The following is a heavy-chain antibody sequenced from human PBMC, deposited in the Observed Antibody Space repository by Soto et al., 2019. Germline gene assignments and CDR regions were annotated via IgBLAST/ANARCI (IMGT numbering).Heavy chain of an antibody. J-gene: IGHJ4*02. CDR1: GFTFSSYA. CDR2: ISGSGGST. Sequence: EVQLLESGGGLVQPGGSLRLSCAASGFTFSSYAMSWVRQAPGKGLEWVSAISGSGGSTYYADSVKGRFTISRDNSKNTLYLQMNSLRAEDTAVYYCATDRLRYFDWLWDWGQGTLVTVSS. D-gene: IGHD3-9*01. V-gene: IGHV3-23*01. CDR3: ATDRLRYFDWLWD.